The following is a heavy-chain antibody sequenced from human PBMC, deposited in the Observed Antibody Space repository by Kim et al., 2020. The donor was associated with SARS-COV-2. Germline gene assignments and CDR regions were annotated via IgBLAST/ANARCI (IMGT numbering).Heavy chain of an antibody. J-gene: IGHJ4*02. D-gene: IGHD6-13*01. CDR3: ARGFSSSWYYFDY. V-gene: IGHV4-59*09. Sequence: TPSLKSRVTISVDTSKNQFSLKLSSVTAADTAVYYCARGFSSSWYYFDYWGQGTLVTVSS.